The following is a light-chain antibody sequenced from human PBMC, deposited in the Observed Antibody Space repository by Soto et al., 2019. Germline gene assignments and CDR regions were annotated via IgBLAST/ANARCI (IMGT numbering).Light chain of an antibody. CDR1: ESVSNN. CDR2: GAS. CDR3: QQYDYCLHFT. Sequence: EKVMTHSPATLSLSLGERATISCRASESVSNNLAWYHQRPGQAPRLLIYGASTRATGIPDRFSGSGSGTACTVAITILHSEDFGFFLCQQYDYCLHFTFRGGTKVNIK. J-gene: IGKJ4*01. V-gene: IGKV3-15*01.